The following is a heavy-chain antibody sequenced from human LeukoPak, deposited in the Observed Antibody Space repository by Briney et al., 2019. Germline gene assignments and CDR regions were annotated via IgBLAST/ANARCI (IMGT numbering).Heavy chain of an antibody. CDR1: GYTFTSYG. D-gene: IGHD3-22*01. CDR3: ARATYYYDSSGYSLGPNDY. CDR2: ISAYNGNT. J-gene: IGHJ4*02. V-gene: IGHV1-18*01. Sequence: ASVKVSCKASGYTFTSYGISWVRRAPGQGLEWMGWISAYNGNTNYAQKLQGRVTMTTDTSTSTAYMELRSLRSDDTAVYYCARATYYYDSSGYSLGPNDYWGQGTLVTVSS.